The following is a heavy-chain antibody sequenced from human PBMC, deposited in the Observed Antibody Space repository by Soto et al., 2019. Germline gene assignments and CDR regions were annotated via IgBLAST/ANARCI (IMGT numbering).Heavy chain of an antibody. J-gene: IGHJ4*02. CDR2: FDPEDGET. CDR1: GDTLTELS. Sequence: ASVKVSCKVSGDTLTELSMHWVRQAPGKGLEWMGGFDPEDGETIYAQKFQGRVTMTEDTSTDTAYMELSSLRSEDTAVYFCATGEGLGTNHFDYWGQGTLVTVSS. D-gene: IGHD2-8*01. V-gene: IGHV1-24*01. CDR3: ATGEGLGTNHFDY.